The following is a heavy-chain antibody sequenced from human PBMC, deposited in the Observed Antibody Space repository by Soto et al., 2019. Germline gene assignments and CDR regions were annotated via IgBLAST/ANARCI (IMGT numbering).Heavy chain of an antibody. D-gene: IGHD2-2*02. CDR3: ARDGYCNNTCCYTWGGKFDP. Sequence: PGGSLRLSCAASGFSFSDYYMSRIRQAPGKGLEWISYISSSSDYTNYADSVKGRFTISRDNAKKSLFLEMNNLRAEDTAVYYCARDGYCNNTCCYTWGGKFDPWGQGTLVTVSS. J-gene: IGHJ5*02. CDR2: ISSSSDYT. V-gene: IGHV3-11*06. CDR1: GFSFSDYY.